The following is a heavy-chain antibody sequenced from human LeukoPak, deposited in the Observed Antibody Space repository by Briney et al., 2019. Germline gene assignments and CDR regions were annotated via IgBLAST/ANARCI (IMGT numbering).Heavy chain of an antibody. CDR3: ARAYCGGDCYWGPGAFDI. D-gene: IGHD2-21*02. CDR2: INPSGGST. J-gene: IGHJ3*02. V-gene: IGHV1-46*01. CDR1: GYTFTSYY. Sequence: ASVKVSCKASGYTFTSYYMHWVRQAPGQGLEWMGIINPSGGSTSYAQKFQGRVTMTRDTSTSTVYMELSSLRSEDTAVYYCARAYCGGDCYWGPGAFDIWGQGTMVTVSS.